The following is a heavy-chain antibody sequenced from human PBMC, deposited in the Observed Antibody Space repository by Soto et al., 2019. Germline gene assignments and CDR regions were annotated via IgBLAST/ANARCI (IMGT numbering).Heavy chain of an antibody. CDR3: AREGGSYYFDY. D-gene: IGHD1-26*01. CDR2: ISSNGGST. Sequence: GGSLRLSCAASGFTFSSYAMHWVRQAPGKGLEYVSAISSNGGSTYYANSVKGRFTISRDNSKNTLYLQMGSLRAEDMAVHYCAREGGSYYFDYWGQGTLVTVST. V-gene: IGHV3-64*01. CDR1: GFTFSSYA. J-gene: IGHJ4*02.